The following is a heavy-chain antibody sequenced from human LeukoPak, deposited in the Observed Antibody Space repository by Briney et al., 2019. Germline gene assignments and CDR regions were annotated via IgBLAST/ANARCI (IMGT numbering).Heavy chain of an antibody. V-gene: IGHV4-39*01. CDR2: IYYSGST. J-gene: IGHJ4*02. Sequence: SETLSLTCTVSAGSISAYYWTWIRQPPGKGLEWIGGIYYSGSTYYNPSLKSRVTISVDTSKNQFSLKLSSVTAADTAVYYCARLDWLSGTWFDYWGQGTLVTVSS. D-gene: IGHD3-9*01. CDR3: ARLDWLSGTWFDY. CDR1: AGSISAYY.